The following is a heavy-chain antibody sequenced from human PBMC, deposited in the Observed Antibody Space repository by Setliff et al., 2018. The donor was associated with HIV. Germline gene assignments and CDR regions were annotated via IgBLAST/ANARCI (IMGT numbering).Heavy chain of an antibody. CDR3: ARDRYAGEIDY. J-gene: IGHJ4*02. CDR1: GGSINTGHYY. Sequence: SETLSLTCTVSGGSINTGHYYWSWIRKHPGKGLEWIGYIYYTGSTYYNPSLKGRVTISIDTSNNQFSLNLSSVTAADTAVYYCARDRYAGEIDYWGQGTLVTVSS. CDR2: IYYTGST. V-gene: IGHV4-31*03. D-gene: IGHD3-10*01.